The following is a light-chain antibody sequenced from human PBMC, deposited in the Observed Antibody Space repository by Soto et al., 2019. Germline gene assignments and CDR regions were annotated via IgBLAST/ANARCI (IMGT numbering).Light chain of an antibody. CDR2: LAF. J-gene: IGKJ4*01. Sequence: DIVLTQSPVSLPVSPGEPASISCTSSQSLLHSNGYTYLDWYLEKPGQSPQLLIYLAFNRASGVPDRFSGSGSGTEVTLKITKVEAEDVGVYYCMQALQTPLTFGGGTKVEIK. CDR3: MQALQTPLT. CDR1: QSLLHSNGYTY. V-gene: IGKV2-28*01.